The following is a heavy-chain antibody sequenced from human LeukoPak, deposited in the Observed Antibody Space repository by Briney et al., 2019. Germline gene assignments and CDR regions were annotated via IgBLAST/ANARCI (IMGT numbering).Heavy chain of an antibody. CDR3: ARSIQYDY. D-gene: IGHD4-11*01. Sequence: ASVKVSCKASGYSFISYDISWVRQAPGQGLEWMGWISVYNGYTNYAQKLQGRVTMTTDTSTSTAYMELRSLRSDDTAVYYCARSIQYDYWGQGTPVTVSS. V-gene: IGHV1-18*01. J-gene: IGHJ4*02. CDR2: ISVYNGYT. CDR1: GYSFISYD.